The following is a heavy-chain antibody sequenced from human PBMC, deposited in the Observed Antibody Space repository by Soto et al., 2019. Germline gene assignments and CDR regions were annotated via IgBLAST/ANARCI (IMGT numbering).Heavy chain of an antibody. CDR2: SNPSGGRT. CDR1: GYTFTQYY. V-gene: IGHV1-46*01. Sequence: QVQLVQSGAEVKNPGASVKVSCKTSGYTFTQYYIHWVRQAPGQGLEWMGLSNPSGGRTSSAQKFQGRVTMRRDTSTTTVYMELSSLRFEATAVYYCARAGDQPFDYWGQGTLVNVSS. D-gene: IGHD3-16*01. J-gene: IGHJ4*02. CDR3: ARAGDQPFDY.